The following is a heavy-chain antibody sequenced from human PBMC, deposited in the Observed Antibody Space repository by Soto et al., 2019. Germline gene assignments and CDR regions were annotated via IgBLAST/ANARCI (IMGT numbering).Heavy chain of an antibody. CDR2: ISFNGTDK. V-gene: IGHV3-30*18. CDR3: AKDRRSSAYYVYYGMDV. J-gene: IGHJ6*02. Sequence: QVQVVESGGGVVQPGRSLRLSCAAAGFSLSSYGMHWVRQAPGKGLEWVAVISFNGTDKYYVDSVKGRFTISRDNSKNTLDLQMSSLTSEDTAVYYCAKDRRSSAYYVYYGMDVWGQGTTVTVSS. D-gene: IGHD3-22*01. CDR1: GFSLSSYG.